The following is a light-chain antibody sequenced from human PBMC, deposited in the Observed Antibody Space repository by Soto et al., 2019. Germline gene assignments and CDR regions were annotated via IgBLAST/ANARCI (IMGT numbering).Light chain of an antibody. Sequence: QSVLTQPPSASGTPGQRVTISCSGSSSNIGSNYVYWYQQFPGTAPKLLIYRNNQRPSGVPDRFSGSKSGTSASLAISGLRSEDEADFYCEAWDDSLSGPVFGGGTKLTVL. J-gene: IGLJ3*02. CDR3: EAWDDSLSGPV. V-gene: IGLV1-47*01. CDR1: SSNIGSNY. CDR2: RNN.